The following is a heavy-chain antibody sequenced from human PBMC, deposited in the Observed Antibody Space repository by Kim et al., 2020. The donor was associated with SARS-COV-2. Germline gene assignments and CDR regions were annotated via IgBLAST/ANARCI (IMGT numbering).Heavy chain of an antibody. V-gene: IGHV1-18*01. J-gene: IGHJ4*02. D-gene: IGHD1-1*01. CDR3: ARVKGLWNDGY. Sequence: TNYAQKLQGRVTMTTDTSTSTAYMELRSLRSDDTAVYYCARVKGLWNDGYWGQGTLVTVSS. CDR2: T.